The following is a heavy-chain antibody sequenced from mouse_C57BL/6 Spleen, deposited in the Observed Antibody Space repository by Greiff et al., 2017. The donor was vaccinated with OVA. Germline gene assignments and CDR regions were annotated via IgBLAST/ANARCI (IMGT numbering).Heavy chain of an antibody. J-gene: IGHJ4*01. CDR2: IWRGGST. CDR3: AKNLEYYYAMDY. CDR1: GFSLTSYG. Sequence: VKLVESGPGLVQPSQSLSITCTVSGFSLTSYGVHWVRQSPGKGLEWLGVIWRGGSTDYNAAFMSRLSITKDNSKSQVFFKMNSLQADDTAIYYCAKNLEYYYAMDYWGQGTSVTVSS. V-gene: IGHV2-5*01.